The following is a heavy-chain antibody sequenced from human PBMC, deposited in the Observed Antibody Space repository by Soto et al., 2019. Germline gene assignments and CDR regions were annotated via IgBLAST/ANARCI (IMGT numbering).Heavy chain of an antibody. Sequence: SETLSLTCTVSGGSISSSSYYWGWIRQPPGKGLEWIGSIYYSVSTYYNPSLKSRVTISVDTSKNQFSLKLSSVTAADTAVYYCERHLDGYNFHYWGQVTLVTVSS. D-gene: IGHD5-12*01. CDR2: IYYSVST. V-gene: IGHV4-39*01. J-gene: IGHJ4*02. CDR1: GGSISSSSYY. CDR3: ERHLDGYNFHY.